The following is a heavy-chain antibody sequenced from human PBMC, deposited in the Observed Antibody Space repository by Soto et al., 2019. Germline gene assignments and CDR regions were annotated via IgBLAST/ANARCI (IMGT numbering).Heavy chain of an antibody. CDR3: AREYDGMDV. Sequence: ASVKVSCKASGYTFNNYAMHWVRQAPGQRLEWMGWMNGGNGNTKYSQKFQGRVTITRDPSANTAYMELSSLRSEDTAVYYCAREYDGMDVWGQGTTVTVSS. J-gene: IGHJ6*02. CDR2: MNGGNGNT. CDR1: GYTFNNYA. V-gene: IGHV1-3*01.